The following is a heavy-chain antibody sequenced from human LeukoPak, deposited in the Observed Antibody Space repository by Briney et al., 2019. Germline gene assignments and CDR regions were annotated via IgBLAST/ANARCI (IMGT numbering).Heavy chain of an antibody. J-gene: IGHJ5*02. Sequence: SETLSLTCTVSGGSISSSSYYWGWIRQPPGKGLEWIGSIYYSGSTYYNPSLKSRVTISVDTSKNQFSLKLSSVTAADTAVYYCARWGSGSYYKDWFDPWGQGTLVTVSS. V-gene: IGHV4-39*07. D-gene: IGHD3-10*01. CDR1: GGSISSSSYY. CDR2: IYYSGST. CDR3: ARWGSGSYYKDWFDP.